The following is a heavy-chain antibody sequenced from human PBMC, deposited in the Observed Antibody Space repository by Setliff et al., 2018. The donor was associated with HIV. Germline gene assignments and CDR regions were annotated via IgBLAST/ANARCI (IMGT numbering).Heavy chain of an antibody. CDR3: ARESPHGGDYILTTYYMDV. CDR2: INHSGST. V-gene: IGHV4-34*01. CDR1: GESFSGYY. Sequence: SQTLSLTCVVYGESFSGYYWSWIRQPPGKGLEWIGEINHSGSTNYNPSLKSRVTISLDTSKNQFSLKLSSVTAADTAVYYCARESPHGGDYILTTYYMDVWGKGTTVTVSS. J-gene: IGHJ6*03. D-gene: IGHD4-17*01.